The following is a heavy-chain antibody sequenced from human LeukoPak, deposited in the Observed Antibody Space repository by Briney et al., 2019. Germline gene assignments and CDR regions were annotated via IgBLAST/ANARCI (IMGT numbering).Heavy chain of an antibody. Sequence: GASVKVSCKASGCTFSSYTISWVRQAPGQGREWMGRIITTLGIANYAQEFQGRVTITADKSTSTAYMELSSLTSDDTAVHYCAISISRTTCSGWFDSWGEGTLVSVSP. CDR2: IITTLGIA. CDR1: GCTFSSYT. V-gene: IGHV1-69*02. J-gene: IGHJ5*01. D-gene: IGHD2-2*01. CDR3: AISISRTTCSGWFDS.